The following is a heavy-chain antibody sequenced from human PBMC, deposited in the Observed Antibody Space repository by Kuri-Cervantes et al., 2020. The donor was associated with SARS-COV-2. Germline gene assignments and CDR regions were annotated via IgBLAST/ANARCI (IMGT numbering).Heavy chain of an antibody. D-gene: IGHD1-26*01. CDR2: IDDSGVNT. CDR1: RFTFRNYA. V-gene: IGHV3-23*01. J-gene: IGHJ4*02. CDR3: ARSQGEWDLLVPIAY. Sequence: GGSLRLSCAASRFTFRNYALNWVRQAPGRGLEWVSIIDDSGVNTYYADSVKGRFTISRDNSKYTLYLQMNNLRADDTAVYYCARSQGEWDLLVPIAYWGRGTLVTVSS.